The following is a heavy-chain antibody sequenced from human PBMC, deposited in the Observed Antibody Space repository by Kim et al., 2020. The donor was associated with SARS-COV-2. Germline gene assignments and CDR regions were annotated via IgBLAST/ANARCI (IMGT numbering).Heavy chain of an antibody. D-gene: IGHD3-16*01. J-gene: IGHJ4*02. CDR1: GDSISGDY. V-gene: IGHV4-59*13. CDR3: ARGLGRRGSEY. CDR2: MSYSGST. Sequence: SETLSLTCTVSGDSISGDYWSWIRQPPGKGLEWIGYMSYSGSTDYNPSLKSRVTTSVDTSKNQFSLKLRSLTTADTAVYYCARGLGRRGSEYWGQGTLVTVSS.